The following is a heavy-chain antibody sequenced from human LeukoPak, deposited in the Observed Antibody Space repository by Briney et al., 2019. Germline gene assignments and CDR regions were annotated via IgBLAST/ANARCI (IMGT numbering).Heavy chain of an antibody. V-gene: IGHV3-43D*03. CDR2: ISWDGGGT. Sequence: GGSLTLSCAASAFTFDEYAMHWVRQAAGKGLDWVARISWDGGGTDYAESVKGRFTIPRDDSRNSLYLQMNGLRAEDTALYFCAKVHTPATYDSAGYYSGAIDYWARGTLV. CDR3: AKVHTPATYDSAGYYSGAIDY. D-gene: IGHD3-22*01. J-gene: IGHJ4*02. CDR1: AFTFDEYA.